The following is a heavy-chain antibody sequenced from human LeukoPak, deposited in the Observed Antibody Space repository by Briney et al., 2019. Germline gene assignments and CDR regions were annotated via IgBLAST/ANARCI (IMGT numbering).Heavy chain of an antibody. Sequence: GGSLRLSCAASGFTFSSYSMNWVRQAPGKGLEWVSSISSSSSYIYYADSVKGRFTISRDNAMNSLYLQMNSLRAEDTAVYYCARALRAYSSYDLDYFDYWGQGTLVTVSS. CDR3: ARALRAYSSYDLDYFDY. J-gene: IGHJ4*02. V-gene: IGHV3-21*01. CDR2: ISSSSSYI. CDR1: GFTFSSYS. D-gene: IGHD5-12*01.